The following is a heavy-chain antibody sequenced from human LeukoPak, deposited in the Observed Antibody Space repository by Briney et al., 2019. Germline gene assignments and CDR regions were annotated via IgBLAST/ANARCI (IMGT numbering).Heavy chain of an antibody. CDR1: GGSFSGYY. J-gene: IGHJ6*03. V-gene: IGHV4-34*01. CDR2: INHSGST. Sequence: SETLSLTCAVYGGSFSGYYWSWIRQPPGKGLEWIGEINHSGSTNYNPSLKSRVTISVDTSKNQFSLKLSSVTAADTAVYYCARSGAPFITMVRGLYMDVWGKGTTVTISS. D-gene: IGHD3-10*01. CDR3: ARSGAPFITMVRGLYMDV.